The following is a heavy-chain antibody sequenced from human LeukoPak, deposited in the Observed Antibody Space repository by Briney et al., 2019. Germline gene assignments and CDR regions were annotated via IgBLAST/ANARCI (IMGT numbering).Heavy chain of an antibody. CDR3: ARHGGRELLHLDY. Sequence: SETLSLTCTVSGGSISSTTYYWGWIRQPPGKGLEWIGSIYYSGSTYYNPSLKSRVTISVDTSKNQFSLRLSSVTAADTAVYYCARHGGRELLHLDYWGQGTLVTVSS. CDR1: GGSISSTTYY. V-gene: IGHV4-39*01. J-gene: IGHJ4*02. D-gene: IGHD1-26*01. CDR2: IYYSGST.